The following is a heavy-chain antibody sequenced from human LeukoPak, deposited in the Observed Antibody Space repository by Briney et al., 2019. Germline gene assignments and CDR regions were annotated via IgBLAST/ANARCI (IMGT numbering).Heavy chain of an antibody. Sequence: PSETLSLTCTVSGGSISSYYWSWIRQPPGKGLEWIGYIYYSGSTNYNPSLKSRVTISVDTSKNQFSLKLSSVTAADTAVYYCARGGKEMATIFFDYWGQGTLVTVSS. V-gene: IGHV4-59*01. CDR2: IYYSGST. J-gene: IGHJ4*02. CDR1: GGSISSYY. CDR3: ARGGKEMATIFFDY. D-gene: IGHD5-24*01.